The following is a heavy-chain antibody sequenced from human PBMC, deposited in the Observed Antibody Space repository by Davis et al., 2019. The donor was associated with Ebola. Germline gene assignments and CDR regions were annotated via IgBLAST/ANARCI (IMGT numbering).Heavy chain of an antibody. CDR3: ARPRQQLVPSYYFGMDV. D-gene: IGHD6-13*01. J-gene: IGHJ6*02. V-gene: IGHV1-18*01. CDR2: ISAYKGNT. Sequence: ASVKVSCKASGYTFTNYGVTWVRQAPGQGLEWMGWISAYKGNTNYAQKVQDRLTMTTDISTNTASMELRSLRPDDTAVYYCARPRQQLVPSYYFGMDVWGQGTTVTVS. CDR1: GYTFTNYG.